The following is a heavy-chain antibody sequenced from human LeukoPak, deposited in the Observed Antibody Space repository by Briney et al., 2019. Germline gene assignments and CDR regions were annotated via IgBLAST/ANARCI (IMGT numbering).Heavy chain of an antibody. Sequence: GGSRRLSCAASGFTFSSYAMSWARQAPGKGLEWVSAISGSGGSTYYADSVKGRFTISRDNSKNTLYLQMNSLRAEDTAVYYCAKDRRLGELSPLWYWGQGTLVTVSS. CDR3: AKDRRLGELSPLWY. D-gene: IGHD3-16*02. CDR1: GFTFSSYA. J-gene: IGHJ4*02. CDR2: ISGSGGST. V-gene: IGHV3-23*01.